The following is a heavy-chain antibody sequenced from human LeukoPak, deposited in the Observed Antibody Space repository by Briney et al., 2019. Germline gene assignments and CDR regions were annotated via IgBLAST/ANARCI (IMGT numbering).Heavy chain of an antibody. CDR3: ARIGYSSSSFDF. D-gene: IGHD6-6*01. Sequence: GGSLRLSCAASGSTFSSYWMSWVRQAPGKGLEWVANIKQDGSVEYYVVSVRGRFTISRDNAKESLYLQMNSLRAEDTAVYYCARIGYSSSSFDFWGQGTLVTVSS. J-gene: IGHJ4*02. CDR1: GSTFSSYW. V-gene: IGHV3-7*05. CDR2: IKQDGSVE.